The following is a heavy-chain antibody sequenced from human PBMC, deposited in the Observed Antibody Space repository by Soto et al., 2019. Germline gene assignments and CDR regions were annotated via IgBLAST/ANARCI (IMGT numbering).Heavy chain of an antibody. CDR3: ARLYGDHIDY. Sequence: GASLKISCKGSGYSFTNFLIGWVRHIPGKGLEWMEIIYPDDSDTTYSPSFEGHITISADKSISTAYLQWSSLKASDTAMYYCARLYGDHIDYWGQGTLVTVSS. CDR1: GYSFTNFL. CDR2: IYPDDSDT. V-gene: IGHV5-51*01. J-gene: IGHJ4*02. D-gene: IGHD2-21*01.